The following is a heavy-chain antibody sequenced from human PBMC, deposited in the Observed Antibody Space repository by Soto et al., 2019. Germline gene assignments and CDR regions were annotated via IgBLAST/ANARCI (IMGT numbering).Heavy chain of an antibody. CDR1: GDSISSDKW. Sequence: QVQLQESGPGLVKPSGTLSLTCSVSGDSISSDKWWSWVRQPPGKGLEWIGEMHHSGSRHYKPSLGGRVTISVDKSRNQFSLQLTSVTAADTALYFCARHDNMTLGLTYFDFWGQGTLVTVSS. V-gene: IGHV4-4*02. J-gene: IGHJ4*02. CDR2: MHHSGSR. CDR3: ARHDNMTLGLTYFDF. D-gene: IGHD1-1*01.